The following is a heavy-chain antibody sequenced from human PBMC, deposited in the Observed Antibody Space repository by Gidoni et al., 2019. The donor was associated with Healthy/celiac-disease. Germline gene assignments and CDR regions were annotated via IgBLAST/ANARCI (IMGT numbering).Heavy chain of an antibody. V-gene: IGHV4-59*08. Sequence: QVQLQESGPGLVKPSETLSLTCTVSGGSISSYYWSWIRPPPGKGLEWIGYIYYSGSTNYNPSLKSRVTISVDTSKNQFSLKLSSVTAADTAVYYCARHSNLKYFDYWGQGTLVTVSS. CDR1: GGSISSYY. CDR2: IYYSGST. J-gene: IGHJ4*02. CDR3: ARHSNLKYFDY.